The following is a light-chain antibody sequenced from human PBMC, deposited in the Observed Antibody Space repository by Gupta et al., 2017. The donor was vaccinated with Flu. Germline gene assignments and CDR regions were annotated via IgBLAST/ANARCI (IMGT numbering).Light chain of an antibody. CDR3: EKRSNS. CDR1: QSVSSY. CDR2: DAS. Sequence: EIVLTQSPATLSLSPGERATFSCRASQSVSSYLAWYKQKPGQAPRLLIYDASNRATGIPARFSGSGSGTDFTLTISSLEPEDFAVYYWEKRSNSFGQGTRLEIK. V-gene: IGKV3-11*01. J-gene: IGKJ5*01.